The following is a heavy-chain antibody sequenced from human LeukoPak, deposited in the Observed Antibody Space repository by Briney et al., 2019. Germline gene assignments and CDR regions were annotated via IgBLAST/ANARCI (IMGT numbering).Heavy chain of an antibody. CDR2: IYYSGST. D-gene: IGHD5-12*01. V-gene: IGHV4-34*01. Sequence: SETLSLTCAVYGGSFSGYYWSWIRQPPGKGLEWIGSIYYSGSTYYNPSLKSRVTISVDTSKNQFSLKLSSVTAADTAVYYCAREVHSGYDLPLDYWGQGTLVTVSS. CDR1: GGSFSGYY. J-gene: IGHJ4*02. CDR3: AREVHSGYDLPLDY.